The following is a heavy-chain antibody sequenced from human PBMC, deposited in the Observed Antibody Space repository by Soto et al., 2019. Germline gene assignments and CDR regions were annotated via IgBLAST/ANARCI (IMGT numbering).Heavy chain of an antibody. D-gene: IGHD3-3*01. Sequence: GGSLRLSCTAPRFTFGSYWMHWVRQAPGKGLVWVSDINVDGTETWYADSVKGRFTISRDNAKNSLYLQMNSLRDEDTAVYYCARLYYDYVWGQGTTVTVSS. CDR1: RFTFGSYW. CDR3: ARLYYDYV. V-gene: IGHV3-74*01. CDR2: INVDGTET. J-gene: IGHJ6*02.